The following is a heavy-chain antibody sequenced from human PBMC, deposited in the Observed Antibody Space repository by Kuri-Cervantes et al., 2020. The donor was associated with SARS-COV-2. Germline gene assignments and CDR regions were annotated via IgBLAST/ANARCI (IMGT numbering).Heavy chain of an antibody. CDR3: ARDGYGRGAFDI. CDR2: ISYDGSNK. V-gene: IGHV3-30*04. CDR1: GFTFSSYA. Sequence: GESLKISCAASGFTFSSYAMHWVRQAPGKGLEWVAVISYDGSNKYYADSVKGRFTISRDNSKNTLYLQMNSLRAEDTAVYYCARDGYGRGAFDIWGQGTMVTVSS. J-gene: IGHJ3*02. D-gene: IGHD5-12*01.